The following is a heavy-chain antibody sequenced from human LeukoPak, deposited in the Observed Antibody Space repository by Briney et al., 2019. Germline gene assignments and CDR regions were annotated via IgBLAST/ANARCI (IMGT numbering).Heavy chain of an antibody. CDR1: GGSFSGYH. D-gene: IGHD2-2*01. V-gene: IGHV4-34*01. J-gene: IGHJ4*02. Sequence: SETLSLTCAVYGGSFSGYHWSWIRQPPGKGLEWIGEINHSGSTNYNPSLKSRVTISVDTSKNQFSLKLSSVTAADTAVYYCARGQGIVVVPAAIYYFDYWGQGTLVTVSS. CDR2: INHSGST. CDR3: ARGQGIVVVPAAIYYFDY.